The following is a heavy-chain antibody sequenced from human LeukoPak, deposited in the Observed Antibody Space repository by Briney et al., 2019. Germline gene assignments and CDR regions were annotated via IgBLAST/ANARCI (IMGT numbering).Heavy chain of an antibody. CDR3: ARIGMIRGVIITVFDY. Sequence: GASVKVSCKASGYTFTVYYIHWVRQAPGQGLEWMGWINPNSGDTNYAQEFQGRVTMTRDTSISTAYMELSRLRSDDTAVYYCARIGMIRGVIITVFDYWGQGTLVTVSS. CDR2: INPNSGDT. J-gene: IGHJ4*02. D-gene: IGHD3-10*01. V-gene: IGHV1-2*02. CDR1: GYTFTVYY.